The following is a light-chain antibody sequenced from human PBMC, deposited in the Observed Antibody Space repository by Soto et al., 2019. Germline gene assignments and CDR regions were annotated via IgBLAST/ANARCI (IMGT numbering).Light chain of an antibody. CDR2: AAS. V-gene: IGKV1-39*01. CDR1: QSISSY. CDR3: QQSYSTPFT. Sequence: DLPMTQSPSSLSASVGDRVTITCRASQSISSYLNWYQQKPGKAPKLLIYAASILQSGVPSTFSGSGSGTDFTLTISCLHPEDFATYYCQQSYSTPFTFGPGSKVDI. J-gene: IGKJ3*01.